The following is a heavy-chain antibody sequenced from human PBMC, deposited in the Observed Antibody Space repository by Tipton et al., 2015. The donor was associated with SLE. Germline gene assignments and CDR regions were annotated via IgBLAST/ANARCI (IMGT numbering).Heavy chain of an antibody. CDR1: GGSISSGSYY. V-gene: IGHV4-61*01. CDR2: IFFTGST. CDR3: AREPDH. J-gene: IGHJ5*02. Sequence: TLSLTCTVSGGSISSGSYYWSWIRQPPGKGLEWIGFIFFTGSTDYNPSLQSRVTISVDKSKNQFSLKLSSVTAADTAMYYCAREPDHWGQGTLVTVSS.